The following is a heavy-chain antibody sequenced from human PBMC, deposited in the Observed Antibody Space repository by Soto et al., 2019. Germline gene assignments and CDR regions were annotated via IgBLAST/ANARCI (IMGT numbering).Heavy chain of an antibody. J-gene: IGHJ4*02. D-gene: IGHD3-22*01. V-gene: IGHV1-69*01. CDR1: GGTFSSYA. Sequence: QVQLVQSVAEVKKPGSSVKVSCKASGGTFSSYAISWVRQAPGQGLEWMGGIIPIFGTANYAQKFQGRVTITADESTSTAYMELSSLRSEDTAVYYCARGYDSSGYSNDPFDYWGQGTLVTVSS. CDR3: ARGYDSSGYSNDPFDY. CDR2: IIPIFGTA.